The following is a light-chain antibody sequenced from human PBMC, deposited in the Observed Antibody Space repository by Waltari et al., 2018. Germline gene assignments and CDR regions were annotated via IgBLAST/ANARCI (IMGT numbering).Light chain of an antibody. CDR3: SSYTGRLL. Sequence: QSALTQPASVSGSPGQSITISCTGTSNDLGVYNYVSWYQQHPGKVPKLMIYDVVGRPSGVSDRFSGSKSGNTASLTISGLQTEDEADYYCSSYTGRLLFGGGTKLTVL. J-gene: IGLJ2*01. CDR1: SNDLGVYNY. CDR2: DVV. V-gene: IGLV2-14*03.